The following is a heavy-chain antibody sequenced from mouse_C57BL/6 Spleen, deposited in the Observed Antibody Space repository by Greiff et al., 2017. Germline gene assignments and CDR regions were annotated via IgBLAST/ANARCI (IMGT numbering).Heavy chain of an antibody. V-gene: IGHV3-6*01. Sequence: VQLKESGPGLVKPSQSLSLTCSVTGYSITSGYYWNWIRQFPGNKLEWMGYISYDGSNNYNPSLKNRISITRDTSKNQFFLKLNSVTTEDTATYYCARAPQYGYFDYWGQGTTLTVSS. CDR2: ISYDGSN. CDR1: GYSITSGYY. CDR3: ARAPQYGYFDY. D-gene: IGHD1-1*02. J-gene: IGHJ2*01.